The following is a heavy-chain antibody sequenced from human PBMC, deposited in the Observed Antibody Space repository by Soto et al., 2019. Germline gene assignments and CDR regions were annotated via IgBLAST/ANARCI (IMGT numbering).Heavy chain of an antibody. Sequence: QVQLQESGPGLVKPSETLSLTCTVSGGSISSYYWSWIRQPPGKGLEWIGYIYYSGSTHYNPSLTSRGTVAVATSKTQSSLKLSCVTAADTAVYYCASAKAHLYSSSWYWFDPWGQGTLVTVSS. CDR1: GGSISSYY. J-gene: IGHJ5*02. V-gene: IGHV4-59*08. CDR2: IYYSGST. D-gene: IGHD6-13*01. CDR3: ASAKAHLYSSSWYWFDP.